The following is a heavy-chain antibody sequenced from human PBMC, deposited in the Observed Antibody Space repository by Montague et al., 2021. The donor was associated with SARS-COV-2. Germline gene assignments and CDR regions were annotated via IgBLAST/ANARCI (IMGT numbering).Heavy chain of an antibody. CDR2: ISSDGDHK. CDR3: AKDQGQLWFNELSGYWLDP. J-gene: IGHJ5*02. V-gene: IGHV3-30-3*02. Sequence: SLRLSCAGSGFIFSNYAMHWVRQAPGKGPEWLAVISSDGDHKYYADSVQGRLTISRDNSKKTLYLHVNSLRPEDTAVYFCAKDQGQLWFNELSGYWLDPWGQGTLVTVSS. CDR1: GFIFSNYA. D-gene: IGHD3-10*01.